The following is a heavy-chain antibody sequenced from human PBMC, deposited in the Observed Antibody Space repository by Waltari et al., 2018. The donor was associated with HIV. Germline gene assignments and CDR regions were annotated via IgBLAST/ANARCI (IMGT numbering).Heavy chain of an antibody. J-gene: IGHJ4*02. Sequence: QVQLVQSGGEVQKHGASVKVSCKASGYTFIDHGITWVRQAPGQVLEWMAWISPYNGNTDYAQRFQGRVSMTTDTSTNTAYMELRSLRSDDTAVYFCARVAGGDYFDYWGQGTLVTVSS. CDR1: GYTFIDHG. CDR3: ARVAGGDYFDY. V-gene: IGHV1-18*01. D-gene: IGHD4-17*01. CDR2: ISPYNGNT.